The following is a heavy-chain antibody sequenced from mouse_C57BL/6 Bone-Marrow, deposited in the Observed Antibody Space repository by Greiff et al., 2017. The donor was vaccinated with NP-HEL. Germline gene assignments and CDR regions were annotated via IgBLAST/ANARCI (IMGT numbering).Heavy chain of an antibody. Sequence: EVQLQQSGPELVKPGASVKISCKASGYTFTDYYMNWVKQSHGQSLEWIGDINPNNGGTSYNQKFKGKATLTVDKSSSTAYMELRSLTSEDSAVYYCARGGLWGYFDVWGTGTTVTVSS. J-gene: IGHJ1*03. V-gene: IGHV1-26*01. D-gene: IGHD1-1*02. CDR3: ARGGLWGYFDV. CDR1: GYTFTDYY. CDR2: INPNNGGT.